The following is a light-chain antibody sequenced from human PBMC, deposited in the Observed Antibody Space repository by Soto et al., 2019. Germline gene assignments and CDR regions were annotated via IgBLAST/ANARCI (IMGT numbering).Light chain of an antibody. CDR2: GNI. CDR1: SSNIGAGYD. V-gene: IGLV1-40*01. J-gene: IGLJ3*02. CDR3: QSYDSSLSGWV. Sequence: QSVLTQPPSVSGAPGQRVTISCTGSSSNIGAGYDVHWYQQLPGTAPKLLIYGNINRPSGVPDRFSGSKSGTSASLAITGLQAADAADYYCQSYDSSLSGWVFGGGTKLTVL.